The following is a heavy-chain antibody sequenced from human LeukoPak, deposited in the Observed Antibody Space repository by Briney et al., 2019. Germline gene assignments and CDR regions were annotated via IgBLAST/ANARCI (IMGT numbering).Heavy chain of an antibody. Sequence: PGGSLRLSCAASGFTFSTYAMNWVRQAPGKGLEWVSYISSSGRNIDYADSVKGRFTISRDNAKNSLYLQMNSLRDEDTAVYYCARGATPDYWGQGTLVTVSS. CDR3: ARGATPDY. CDR1: GFTFSTYA. V-gene: IGHV3-48*02. J-gene: IGHJ4*02. CDR2: ISSSGRNI.